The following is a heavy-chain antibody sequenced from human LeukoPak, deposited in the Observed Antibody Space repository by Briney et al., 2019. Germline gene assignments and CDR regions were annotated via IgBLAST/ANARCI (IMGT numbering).Heavy chain of an antibody. V-gene: IGHV4-4*02. J-gene: IGHJ4*02. Sequence: SETLSLTCAVSGGSISSNNWWGWVRQPPGKGLEWIGEIYHSGSPNYNPSLKSRVTISVDKSRNHFSLNLSSVTAADTAVYYCARVGGSRSGHFDYWGQGTLVTVSS. CDR2: IYHSGSP. D-gene: IGHD3-10*01. CDR3: ARVGGSRSGHFDY. CDR1: GGSISSNNW.